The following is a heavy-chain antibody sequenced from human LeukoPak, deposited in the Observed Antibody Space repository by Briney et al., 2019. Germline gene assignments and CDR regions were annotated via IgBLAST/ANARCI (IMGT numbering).Heavy chain of an antibody. Sequence: GASVKVSCKASGGTFSSYAISWVRQAPGQGLEWMGGIIPIFGTANYAQKFQGRVTITTDESTSTAYMELSSLRSEDTAVYYCASPLYSSSSDFYYWGQGTLVTVSS. D-gene: IGHD6-13*01. CDR1: GGTFSSYA. J-gene: IGHJ4*02. V-gene: IGHV1-69*05. CDR2: IIPIFGTA. CDR3: ASPLYSSSSDFYY.